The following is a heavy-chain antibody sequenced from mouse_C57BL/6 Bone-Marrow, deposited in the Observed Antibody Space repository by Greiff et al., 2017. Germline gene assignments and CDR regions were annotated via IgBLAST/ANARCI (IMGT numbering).Heavy chain of an antibody. J-gene: IGHJ4*01. V-gene: IGHV2-5*01. CDR1: GFSLTSYG. Sequence: QVQLQQSGPGLVQPSQSLSITCTVSGFSLTSYGVHWVRQSPGKGLEWLGVIWRGGSTDYNAAFMSRLSITKDNSTSQVFFKMNSLQADDTAIYYCAKTPPYYYEDYYAMDYWGQGTSVTVSS. CDR3: AKTPPYYYEDYYAMDY. D-gene: IGHD1-1*01. CDR2: IWRGGST.